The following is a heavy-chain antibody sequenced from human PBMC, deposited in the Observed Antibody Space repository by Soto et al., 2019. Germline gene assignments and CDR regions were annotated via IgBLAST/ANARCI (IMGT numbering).Heavy chain of an antibody. J-gene: IGHJ4*02. V-gene: IGHV1-69*13. CDR3: ARGLEFGDGNISHLDF. CDR1: GGTISTHA. CDR2: IIPIFGTP. Sequence: SVKVSCKASGGTISTHAFNWVRQAPGQGLEWMGGIIPIFGTPNYARKFQGRVTITADASTSTVHMELSSLTSEDTAMYYCARGLEFGDGNISHLDFWGQGTLVTVSS. D-gene: IGHD3-3*01.